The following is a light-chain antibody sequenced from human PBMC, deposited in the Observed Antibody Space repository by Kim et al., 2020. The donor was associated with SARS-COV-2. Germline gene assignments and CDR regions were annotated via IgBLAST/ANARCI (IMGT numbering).Light chain of an antibody. V-gene: IGKV3-20*01. CDR2: GAS. CDR3: QQYGSSPYT. Sequence: LSPGERATLSCRASQSVRNTYLAWYQKKPGQAPRLLIYGASKRATGIPDRFSGSGSGTDFTLTISRLEPEDFAVFYCQQYGSSPYTFGQGTKLE. CDR1: QSVRNTY. J-gene: IGKJ2*01.